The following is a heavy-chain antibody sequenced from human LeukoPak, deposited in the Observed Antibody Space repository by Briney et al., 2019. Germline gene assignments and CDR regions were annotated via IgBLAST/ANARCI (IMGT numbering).Heavy chain of an antibody. CDR2: IPTSGISV. CDR3: TRAVGLGPGAHFDQ. V-gene: IGHV3-11*01. CDR1: GFSFSRYY. Sequence: GGSLRLSCAASGFSFSRYYMSWVRQTPGKALEWISYIPTSGISVQYADSVRGRFTASRDDAKNSLHLQMDSLRVEVTAVYYCTRAVGLGPGAHFDQWGQGALVIVSS. D-gene: IGHD1-26*01. J-gene: IGHJ4*02.